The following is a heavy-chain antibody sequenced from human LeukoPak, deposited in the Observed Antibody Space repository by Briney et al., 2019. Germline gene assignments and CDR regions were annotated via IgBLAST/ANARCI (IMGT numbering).Heavy chain of an antibody. CDR3: VKDLRGYSYGYNWFDP. D-gene: IGHD5-18*01. Sequence: GGSLRLSCSASGFTFSSYAMHWVRQAPGKGLEYVSAISSNGGSTYYADSVKGRFTISRDNSKNTLYLQMSSLRAGDTAVYYCVKDLRGYSYGYNWFDPWGQGTLVTVSS. CDR2: ISSNGGST. CDR1: GFTFSSYA. J-gene: IGHJ5*02. V-gene: IGHV3-64D*06.